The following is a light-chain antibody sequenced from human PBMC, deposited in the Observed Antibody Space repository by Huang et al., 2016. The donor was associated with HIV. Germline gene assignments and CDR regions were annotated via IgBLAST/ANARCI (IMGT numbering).Light chain of an antibody. CDR3: QQRTNWPPWT. CDR2: DAS. CDR1: QSVSSY. J-gene: IGKJ1*01. V-gene: IGKV3-11*01. Sequence: EIVLTQSPATLSLSPGERVTLSCRASQSVSSYLAWYQQKPGQAPRLLIYDASNRATGIPARFSGSGSGTDFTLTISSLEPEDFAVYYCQQRTNWPPWTFGRGTKVEIK.